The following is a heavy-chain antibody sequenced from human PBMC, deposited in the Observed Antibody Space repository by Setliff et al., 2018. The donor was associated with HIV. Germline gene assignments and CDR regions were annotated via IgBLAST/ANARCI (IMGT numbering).Heavy chain of an antibody. V-gene: IGHV7-4-1*02. D-gene: IGHD1-7*01. CDR3: ARRGNYVFYYYMDL. J-gene: IGHJ6*03. CDR1: GYTFTSYA. CDR2: INTNTGNP. Sequence: ASVKVSCKASGYTFTSYAMNWVRQAPGQGLEWMGWINTNTGNPTYAQGFTGRFVFSLDTSVSTAYLQISSLEAEDTAVYYCARRGNYVFYYYMDLWGKGTTVTVSS.